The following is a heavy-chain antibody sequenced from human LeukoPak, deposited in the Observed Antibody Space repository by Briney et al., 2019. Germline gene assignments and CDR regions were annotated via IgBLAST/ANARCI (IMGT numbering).Heavy chain of an antibody. V-gene: IGHV4-39*01. Sequence: PSETLSLTCTVCGGSISASSYYWGWIRQPPGKGLEWIGSINYSGSTYYNPSLKSRVTISIDTSENQFSLKLASVTAADTAVYYCARQIGAGRWSFDYWGQGTLVTVSS. J-gene: IGHJ4*02. CDR2: INYSGST. CDR1: GGSISASSYY. D-gene: IGHD4-23*01. CDR3: ARQIGAGRWSFDY.